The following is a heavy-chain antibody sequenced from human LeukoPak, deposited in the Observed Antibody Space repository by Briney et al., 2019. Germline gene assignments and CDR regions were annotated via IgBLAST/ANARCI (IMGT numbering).Heavy chain of an antibody. J-gene: IGHJ3*02. CDR1: GGSISSGCYY. V-gene: IGHV4-31*03. CDR2: IYYSGST. CDR3: GREGGARLGGGAFDI. Sequence: SETLSLTCTVSGGSISSGCYYWIWIRQPPGKGLEWIVYIYYSGSTYYTPSLKSRVTISVDTSKNQFSLKLSSVSVADTRVYYCGREGGARLGGGAFDIWGQGTMVTVSS. D-gene: IGHD3-16*01.